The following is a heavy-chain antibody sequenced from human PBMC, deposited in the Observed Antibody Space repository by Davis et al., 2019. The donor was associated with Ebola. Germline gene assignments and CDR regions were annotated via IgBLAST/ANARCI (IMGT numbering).Heavy chain of an antibody. CDR1: GFTFSSYS. CDR3: AKQLGSGFMYDGMDV. CDR2: ISYDGNQK. J-gene: IGHJ6*02. Sequence: GGSLRLSCAASGFTFSSYSMNWVRQAPGKGLECVAVISYDGNQKYYADSVKGRFTISRENSKNSIFLQLNSLRAEDTAVYYCAKQLGSGFMYDGMDVWCQGTTVTVSS. V-gene: IGHV3-30*18. D-gene: IGHD3-3*01.